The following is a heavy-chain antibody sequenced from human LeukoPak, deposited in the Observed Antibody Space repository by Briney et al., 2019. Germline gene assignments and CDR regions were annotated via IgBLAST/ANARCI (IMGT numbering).Heavy chain of an antibody. J-gene: IGHJ3*02. CDR1: GYTFTNSG. CDR3: ARVYPLTIFGVVIIRDAFDI. V-gene: IGHV1-18*01. CDR2: ISGYNGNT. D-gene: IGHD3-3*01. Sequence: ASVKVSCKASGYTFTNSGINWVRQAPGQGLEWMGWISGYNGNTNYAQKLQGRVTMTTDTSTSTAYMELRSLRSDDTAVYYCARVYPLTIFGVVIIRDAFDIWGQGTMVTVSS.